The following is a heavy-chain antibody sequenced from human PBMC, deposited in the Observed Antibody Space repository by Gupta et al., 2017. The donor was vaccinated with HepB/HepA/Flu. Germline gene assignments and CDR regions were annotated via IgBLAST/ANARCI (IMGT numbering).Heavy chain of an antibody. Sequence: EVQLLESGGDLVQPGGSLRLSCAASGFTFSSYAMIWVRQVPGKGLEWVSFITSRGDRIYYTDSVKGRFTISRDNSKNTLYLQMNSLRAEDTAVYYCAKSTGRRSAHSDAFDIWGQGTMVTVSS. V-gene: IGHV3-23*01. CDR3: AKSTGRRSAHSDAFDI. J-gene: IGHJ3*02. CDR2: ITSRGDRI. CDR1: GFTFSSYA. D-gene: IGHD1-1*01.